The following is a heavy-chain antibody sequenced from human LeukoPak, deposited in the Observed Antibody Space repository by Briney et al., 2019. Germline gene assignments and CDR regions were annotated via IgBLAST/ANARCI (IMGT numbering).Heavy chain of an antibody. CDR2: IIPIFGTA. D-gene: IGHD6-19*01. CDR3: ARVAVAGTGVDY. J-gene: IGHJ4*02. CDR1: GGTFSSYA. V-gene: IGHV1-69*05. Sequence: SVKVSCKASGGTFSSYAISWVRQAPGQGLEWMGGIIPIFGTANYAQKFQGRVTITTDESTSTAYMELSSLRSEDTAMYYCARVAVAGTGVDYWGQGTLVTVSS.